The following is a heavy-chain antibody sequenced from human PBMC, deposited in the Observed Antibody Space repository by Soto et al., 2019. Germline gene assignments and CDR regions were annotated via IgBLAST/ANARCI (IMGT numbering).Heavy chain of an antibody. D-gene: IGHD6-13*01. Sequence: PGESLKISCQGSGYSFTSYWISWVRQMPGKGLEWMGRIDPSDSYTNYSPSFQGHVTISADKSISTAYLQWSSLKASDTAMYYCARFPSSSYYYYYGMDVWGQGTTVTVSS. CDR2: IDPSDSYT. CDR3: ARFPSSSYYYYYGMDV. V-gene: IGHV5-10-1*01. J-gene: IGHJ6*02. CDR1: GYSFTSYW.